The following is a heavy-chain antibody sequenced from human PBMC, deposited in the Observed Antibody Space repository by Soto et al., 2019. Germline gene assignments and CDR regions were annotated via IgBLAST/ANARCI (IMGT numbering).Heavy chain of an antibody. D-gene: IGHD3-10*01. J-gene: IGHJ4*02. CDR1: GVTVSDNY. Sequence: PGGSLRLSCAASGVTVSDNYMTWVRQAPGKGLEWVSVINRGGITYYADSVKGRFTISRDNSKNTVYLQMSSLRAEDTALYYCASVYATGVFDYWGQGTLVTVSS. CDR2: INRGGIT. CDR3: ASVYATGVFDY. V-gene: IGHV3-66*01.